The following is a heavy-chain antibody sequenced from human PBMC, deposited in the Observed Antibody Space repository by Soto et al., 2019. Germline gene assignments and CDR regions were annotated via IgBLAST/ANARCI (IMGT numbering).Heavy chain of an antibody. D-gene: IGHD3-10*01. CDR1: GYTFTSYD. CDR3: ARVGSGSYNFDY. J-gene: IGHJ4*02. Sequence: ALVKVSCKASGYTFTSYDINWVRQATGQGLEWMGWMNPNSGNTGYAQKFQGRVTMTRNTSISTAYMELSSLRSEDTAVYYCARVGSGSYNFDYWGQGTLVTVSS. CDR2: MNPNSGNT. V-gene: IGHV1-8*01.